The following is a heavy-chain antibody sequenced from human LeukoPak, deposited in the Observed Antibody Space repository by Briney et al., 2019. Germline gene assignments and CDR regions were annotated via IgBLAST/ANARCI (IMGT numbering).Heavy chain of an antibody. J-gene: IGHJ4*02. Sequence: SETLSFTCTVSGGSISSYYWSWIRQPPGKGLEWIGYIYYSGSTNYNPSLKSRVTISVDTSKNQFSLKLSSVTAADTAVYYCASGYSIDYWGQGTLVTVSS. CDR1: GGSISSYY. V-gene: IGHV4-59*01. CDR2: IYYSGST. D-gene: IGHD5-18*01. CDR3: ASGYSIDY.